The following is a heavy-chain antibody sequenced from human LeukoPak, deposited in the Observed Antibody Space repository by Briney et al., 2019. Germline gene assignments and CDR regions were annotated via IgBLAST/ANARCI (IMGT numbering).Heavy chain of an antibody. CDR2: IQQDGSDK. CDR3: ARDLCRIVVVPHYFDY. V-gene: IGHV3-7*01. J-gene: IGHJ4*02. D-gene: IGHD3-22*01. CDR1: GFTFSSPW. Sequence: PGGSLRLSCAASGFTFSSPWMSWVRQAPGKGLEWVANIQQDGSDKYYVDSVKGRFTISRDNAKNSLYLQMNSLRAEDTAVYYCARDLCRIVVVPHYFDYWGQGTLVTVSS.